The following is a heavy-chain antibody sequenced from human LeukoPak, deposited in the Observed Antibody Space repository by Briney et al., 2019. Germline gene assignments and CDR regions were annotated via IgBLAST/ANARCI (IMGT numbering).Heavy chain of an antibody. CDR1: GYSFTSYW. Sequence: GESLKISCKGSGYSFTSYWIGWVRQMPGKGLEWMGIIYPGDSDTRYSPSFQGQVTISADKSISTAYLQWSSLKASDTAMYYCARQYSSSHYYMDVWGKGTTVTISS. J-gene: IGHJ6*03. CDR2: IYPGDSDT. V-gene: IGHV5-51*01. D-gene: IGHD6-13*01. CDR3: ARQYSSSHYYMDV.